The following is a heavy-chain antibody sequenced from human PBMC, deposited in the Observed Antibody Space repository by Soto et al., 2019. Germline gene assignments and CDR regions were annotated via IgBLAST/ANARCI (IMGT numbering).Heavy chain of an antibody. V-gene: IGHV4-30-2*01. J-gene: IGHJ6*02. CDR2: IYHSGST. D-gene: IGHD3-10*01. CDR3: ARALFYYGSGSYLDYYYGMDV. CDR1: GGSISSGGYS. Sequence: SETLSLTCAVSGGSISSGGYSWSWIRQPPGKGLEWIGYIYHSGSTYYNPSLKSRVTMSVDRSKNQFSLKLSSVTAADTAVYYCARALFYYGSGSYLDYYYGMDVWGQGTTVTVS.